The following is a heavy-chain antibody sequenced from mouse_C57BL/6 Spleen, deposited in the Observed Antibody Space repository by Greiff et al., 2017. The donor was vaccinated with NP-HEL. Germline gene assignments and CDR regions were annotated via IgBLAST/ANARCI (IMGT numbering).Heavy chain of an antibody. V-gene: IGHV1-15*01. CDR2: IDPETGGT. CDR3: TREGLYYSGSSRYFDV. D-gene: IGHD1-1*01. Sequence: VKLQESGAELVRPGASVTLSCKASGYTFTDYEMHWVKQTPVHGLEWIGAIDPETGGTAYNQKFKGKAILTADKSSSAAYMELRSLTSEDSAVYYCTREGLYYSGSSRYFDVWGTGTTVTVSS. CDR1: GYTFTDYE. J-gene: IGHJ1*03.